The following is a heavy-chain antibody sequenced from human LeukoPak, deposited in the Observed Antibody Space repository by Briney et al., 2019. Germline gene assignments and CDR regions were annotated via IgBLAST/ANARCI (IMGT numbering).Heavy chain of an antibody. J-gene: IGHJ4*02. CDR2: IRHDGSDS. CDR1: GFTFNTHY. Sequence: PGGSLRLSCAASGFTFNTHYMAWVRQAPGKGPEWVAHIRHDGSDSGYVESVEGRFTISRDNSKNLLYLQMNNLRVEDTAVYYCAKYLSRALDHWGQGTLVTVSS. CDR3: AKYLSRALDH. D-gene: IGHD2/OR15-2a*01. V-gene: IGHV3-7*01.